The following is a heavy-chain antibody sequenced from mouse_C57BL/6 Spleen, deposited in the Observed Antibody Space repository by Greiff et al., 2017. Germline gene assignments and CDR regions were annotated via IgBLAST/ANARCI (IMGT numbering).Heavy chain of an antibody. J-gene: IGHJ2*01. D-gene: IGHD1-1*01. CDR1: GYAFSSSW. V-gene: IGHV1-82*01. CDR2: IYPGDGDT. CDR3: ARPPHYYGSSPLDY. Sequence: VQLQQSGPELVKPGASVKISCKASGYAFSSSWMNWVKQRPGKGLAWIGRIYPGDGDTNYNGKFKGKATLAADKSSSTAYMQLSSLTSEDSAVYVCARPPHYYGSSPLDYWGQGTTLTVSS.